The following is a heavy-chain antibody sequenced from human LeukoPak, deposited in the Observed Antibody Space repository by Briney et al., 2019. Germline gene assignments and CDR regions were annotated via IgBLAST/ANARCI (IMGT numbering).Heavy chain of an antibody. CDR1: GFTFSSYS. V-gene: IGHV3-48*01. J-gene: IGHJ6*03. D-gene: IGHD3-10*01. CDR2: ISSSSSTI. CDR3: ARMVLLWFGEYMDV. Sequence: GGFLRLSCAASGFTFSSYSMNWVRQAPGKGLEWVSYISSSSSTIYYADSVKGRFTISRDNAKNSLYLQMNSLRAEDTAVYYCARMVLLWFGEYMDVWGKGTTVTVSS.